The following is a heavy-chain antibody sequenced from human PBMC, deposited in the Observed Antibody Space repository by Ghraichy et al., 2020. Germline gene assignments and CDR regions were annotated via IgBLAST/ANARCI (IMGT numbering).Heavy chain of an antibody. CDR1: GGSIICTY. D-gene: IGHD6-19*01. CDR3: ARHDAAVAGRHYFDY. Sequence: SETLSLTCIVSGGSIICTYWTLSRHLSGKGLEWIGYIYYRGSTNYNPSLKSRVTISVDTSKNQFSLKLSSVTATDTAVYYCARHDAAVAGRHYFDYWGQGTLVTVSS. CDR2: IYYRGST. J-gene: IGHJ4*02. V-gene: IGHV4-59*08.